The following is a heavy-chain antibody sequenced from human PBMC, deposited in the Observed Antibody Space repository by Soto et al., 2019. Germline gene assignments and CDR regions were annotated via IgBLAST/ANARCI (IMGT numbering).Heavy chain of an antibody. CDR2: IIPIFGTA. CDR3: ASGGYSLVGSLDY. Sequence: AASVKVSCKASGGTFSSYAISWVRQAPGQGLEWMGGIIPIFGTANYAQKFQGRVTITADESTSTAYMELSSLRSEDTAVFYCASGGYSLVGSLDYWGQGTLVTVSS. V-gene: IGHV1-69*13. J-gene: IGHJ4*02. D-gene: IGHD5-12*01. CDR1: GGTFSSYA.